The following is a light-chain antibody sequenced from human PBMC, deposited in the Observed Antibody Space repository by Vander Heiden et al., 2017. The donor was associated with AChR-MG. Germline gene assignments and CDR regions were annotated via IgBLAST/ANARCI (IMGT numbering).Light chain of an antibody. V-gene: IGKV6-21*01. CDR3: HQSNNSTWT. Sequence: EIVLTQSPDFQSVTPKETVPITCRASQNIGSNLHWYQQKAHQSPKLVIKYASQSFSGVPSRFSGSGSGTDFTLTINSLEAEDAATYYCHQSNNSTWTFGQGTKVEIK. J-gene: IGKJ1*01. CDR1: QNIGSN. CDR2: YAS.